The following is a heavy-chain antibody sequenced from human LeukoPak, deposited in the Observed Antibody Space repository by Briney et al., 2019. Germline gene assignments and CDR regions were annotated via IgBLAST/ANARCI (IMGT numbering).Heavy chain of an antibody. CDR3: ARDLGDDVWGSHRSRWFDP. CDR2: IYYSGST. V-gene: IGHV4-39*07. D-gene: IGHD3-16*02. CDR1: GSSISSSSYY. Sequence: SETLSLTCTVSGSSISSSSYYWGWIRQPPGKGLEWIGSIYYSGSTYYNPSLKSRVTISVDTSKNQFSLKLNSVTAADTAVYYCARDLGDDVWGSHRSRWFDPWGQGTLVTVSS. J-gene: IGHJ5*02.